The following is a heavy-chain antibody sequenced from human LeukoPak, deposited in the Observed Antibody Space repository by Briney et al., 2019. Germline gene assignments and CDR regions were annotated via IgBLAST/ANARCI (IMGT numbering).Heavy chain of an antibody. V-gene: IGHV3-30*02. Sequence: PGGSLRLSCAASGFTFSSYGMHWVRQAPGKGLEWVAFIRYDGSNKCYADSVKGRFTISRDNSKNTLYLQMNSLRAEDTAVYYCAKDPAAGDYYYYYYMDVWGKGTTVTVSS. CDR1: GFTFSSYG. CDR3: AKDPAAGDYYYYYYMDV. J-gene: IGHJ6*03. CDR2: IRYDGSNK. D-gene: IGHD6-13*01.